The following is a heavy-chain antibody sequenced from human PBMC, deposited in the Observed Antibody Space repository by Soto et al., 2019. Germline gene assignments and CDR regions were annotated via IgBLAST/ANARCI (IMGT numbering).Heavy chain of an antibody. V-gene: IGHV3-30*18. CDR2: ISYHGDNH. CDR1: RFSFSTYG. Sequence: GRPLRLSCAASRFSFSTYGMHWVRQATGQGLDWVATISYHGDNHHYAAPVKGRVTISRATCQDTLYLQMNSLRAADTAVYYCAKDAEWLVPKYYYGLDVWGQGTTVTVSS. CDR3: AKDAEWLVPKYYYGLDV. D-gene: IGHD6-19*01. J-gene: IGHJ6*02.